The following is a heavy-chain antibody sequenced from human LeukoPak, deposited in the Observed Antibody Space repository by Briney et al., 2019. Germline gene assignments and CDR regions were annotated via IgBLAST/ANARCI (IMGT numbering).Heavy chain of an antibody. D-gene: IGHD3-10*01. CDR3: AKVIKGYYGSGSYYNEGLDY. J-gene: IGHJ4*02. CDR1: GFTFSSYA. V-gene: IGHV3-23*01. Sequence: GGSLRLSCAASGFTFSSYAMSWVRQAPGKGLEWVSAISGSGGSTYYADSVKGRFTISRDNSKNTPYLQMNSLRAEDTAVYYCAKVIKGYYGSGSYYNEGLDYWGQGTLVTVSS. CDR2: ISGSGGST.